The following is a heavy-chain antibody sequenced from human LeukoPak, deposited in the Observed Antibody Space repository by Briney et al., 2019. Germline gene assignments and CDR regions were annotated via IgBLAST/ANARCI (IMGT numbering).Heavy chain of an antibody. CDR1: GFTFDDYA. D-gene: IGHD3-9*01. V-gene: IGHV3-9*01. CDR2: ISWNSGSI. J-gene: IGHJ4*02. Sequence: PGRSLRLSCAASGFTFDDYAMHWVRQAPGKGLEWVSGISWNSGSIGYADSVKGRFTISRDNAKNSLYLQMNSLRAEDTALYYCAKGYDWFYDYWGQGTLVTVSS. CDR3: AKGYDWFYDY.